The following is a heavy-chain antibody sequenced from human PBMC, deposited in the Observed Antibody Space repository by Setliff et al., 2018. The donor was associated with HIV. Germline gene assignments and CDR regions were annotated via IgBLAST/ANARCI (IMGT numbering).Heavy chain of an antibody. CDR2: FNPTGGST. CDR3: ARGKTWLRFLDY. J-gene: IGHJ4*02. Sequence: ASVKVSCKASGFTFTNYYIHWVRQAPGQGLEWMGIFNPTGGSTSYAQKFQGRVTMTSDMSTSTVYMELSSLRSEDTAVYYCARGKTWLRFLDYWGQGTLVTVSS. V-gene: IGHV1-46*01. D-gene: IGHD5-12*01. CDR1: GFTFTNYY.